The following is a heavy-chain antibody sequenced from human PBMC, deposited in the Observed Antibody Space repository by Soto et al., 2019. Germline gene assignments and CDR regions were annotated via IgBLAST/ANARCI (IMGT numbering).Heavy chain of an antibody. CDR1: GDTFSSYA. V-gene: IGHV1-69*13. Sequence: ASGKCSCNASGDTFSSYAISWVRQAPGQGLEWMGGIIPIFGTANYAQKFQGRVTITADESTSTAYMELSSLRSEDTAVYYCARDRMVRGVPFPPPYYYYGMDVWGQGTKVTVSS. D-gene: IGHD3-10*01. J-gene: IGHJ6*02. CDR2: IIPIFGTA. CDR3: ARDRMVRGVPFPPPYYYYGMDV.